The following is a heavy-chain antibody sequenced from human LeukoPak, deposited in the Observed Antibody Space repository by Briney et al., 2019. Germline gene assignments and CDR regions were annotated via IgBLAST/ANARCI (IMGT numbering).Heavy chain of an antibody. CDR2: ISSSGTSI. J-gene: IGHJ6*03. CDR1: GFTFTNYG. Sequence: PGGSLRLSCAASGFTFTNYGMNWVRQPPGKGLEWVSSISSSGTSIDYADSVKGPFTVSRDSATNSLYLQMNSLRAEDTAVYYCARTAKDIVIVPASYYMDVWGKGTTVTVSS. CDR3: ARTAKDIVIVPASYYMDV. V-gene: IGHV3-21*01. D-gene: IGHD2-2*01.